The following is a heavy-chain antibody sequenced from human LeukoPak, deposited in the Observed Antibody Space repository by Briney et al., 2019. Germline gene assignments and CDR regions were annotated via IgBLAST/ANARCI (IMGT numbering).Heavy chain of an antibody. CDR3: TRDRQGPKLYEMHV. J-gene: IGHJ6*02. D-gene: IGHD3-10*01. V-gene: IGHV3-7*01. Sequence: GGFLRLSCAASGFTFSTYWMSWVRQAPGKGLEWVANIRQDGSAKYYLDSVKGRFTISRDNAKNSLYLQMNRLRAEDTAVYSCTRDRQGPKLYEMHVWGQGTTVTVSS. CDR2: IRQDGSAK. CDR1: GFTFSTYW.